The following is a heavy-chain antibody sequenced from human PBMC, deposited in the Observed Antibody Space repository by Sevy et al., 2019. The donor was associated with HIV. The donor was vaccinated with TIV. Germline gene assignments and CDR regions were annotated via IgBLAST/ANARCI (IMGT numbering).Heavy chain of an antibody. CDR1: GFTFSSYG. J-gene: IGHJ6*02. D-gene: IGHD3-22*01. Sequence: GGSLRLSCAASGFTFSSYGMHWVHQAPGKGLEWVAVISYDGSNKYYADSVKGRFTISRDNSKNTLYLQMNSLRAEDTAVYDCAKAPYDSSGYYYLYYYYYGMDVWGQGTTVTVSS. CDR3: AKAPYDSSGYYYLYYYYYGMDV. CDR2: ISYDGSNK. V-gene: IGHV3-30*18.